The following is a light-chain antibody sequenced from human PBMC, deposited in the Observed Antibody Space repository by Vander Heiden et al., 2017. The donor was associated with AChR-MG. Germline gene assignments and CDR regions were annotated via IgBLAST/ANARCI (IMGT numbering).Light chain of an antibody. V-gene: IGLV4-60*03. CDR2: LEGSGGY. J-gene: IGLJ2*01. CDR1: GGHRSNI. CDR3: ETWDSNIQI. Sequence: QPVLTQSSSASASLRSSVKLTCTLSGGHRSNIIAQHQLQPGQAPRCLMKLEGSGGYNKGSVVPDRFSGSSSGADRNVTISNLQSEDEDDYYCETWDSNIQIFGGGTRLTVL.